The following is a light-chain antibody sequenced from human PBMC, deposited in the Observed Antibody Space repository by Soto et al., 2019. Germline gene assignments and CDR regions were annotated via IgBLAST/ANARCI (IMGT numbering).Light chain of an antibody. Sequence: ETVMTQSPATLSVSPGERATLSCRASQSISTNLAWYQQKPGQAPRLLIYATSTRATGIPARFSGSGSGTEFTLTIRSLQSEDFSVYYCQQYNNWPLTFGGGTRVEIK. CDR1: QSISTN. J-gene: IGKJ4*01. CDR2: ATS. CDR3: QQYNNWPLT. V-gene: IGKV3-15*01.